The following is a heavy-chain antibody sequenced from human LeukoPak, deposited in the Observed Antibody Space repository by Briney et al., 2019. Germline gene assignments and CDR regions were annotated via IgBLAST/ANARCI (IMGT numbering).Heavy chain of an antibody. CDR2: ISWNSGSI. D-gene: IGHD1-26*01. CDR1: GFTFDDYA. J-gene: IGHJ4*02. CDR3: AKEGEPWELGYFDY. V-gene: IGHV3-9*01. Sequence: SLRLSCAASGFTFDDYAMHWVRQAPGKGLEWVSGISWNSGSIGYADSVKGRFTISRDNAKNSLYLQMNSLRAEDTALYYCAKEGEPWELGYFDYWGQGTLVTVSS.